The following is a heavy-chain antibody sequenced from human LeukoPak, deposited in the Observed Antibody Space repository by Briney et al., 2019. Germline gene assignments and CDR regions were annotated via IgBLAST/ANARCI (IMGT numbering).Heavy chain of an antibody. CDR3: AKHYDLWSGSIDY. CDR1: GFTFSSYA. J-gene: IGHJ4*02. Sequence: GGSLRLSCVASGFTFSSYAMSWVRQAPGKGLEWVSAISGSGGSTYYADSVKGRFTISRDNSKNTLYLQMNSLRAEDTAVYYRAKHYDLWSGSIDYWGQGTLVTVSS. D-gene: IGHD3-3*01. CDR2: ISGSGGST. V-gene: IGHV3-23*01.